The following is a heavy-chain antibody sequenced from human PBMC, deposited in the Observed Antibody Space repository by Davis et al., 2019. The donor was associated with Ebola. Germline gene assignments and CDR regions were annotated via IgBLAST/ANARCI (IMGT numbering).Heavy chain of an antibody. V-gene: IGHV3-23*01. CDR2: ISGSGDRT. D-gene: IGHD3-3*01. CDR3: ARGGRSVTPLDE. J-gene: IGHJ4*02. Sequence: GESLKISCAASGFTFSTYAMNWVRQAPGKGLEWASAISGSGDRTYYADSGSVKGRFPISRDNSKNTVYLQMNSLRAEDTALYYCARGGRSVTPLDEWGQGTLVTVSS. CDR1: GFTFSTYA.